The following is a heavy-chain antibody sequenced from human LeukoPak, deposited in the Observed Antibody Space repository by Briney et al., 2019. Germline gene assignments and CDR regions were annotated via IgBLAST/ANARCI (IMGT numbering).Heavy chain of an antibody. CDR3: AARKVRGVWFYLDY. D-gene: IGHD3-10*01. CDR1: GFTVIAYA. V-gene: IGHV3-23*01. Sequence: GVSLRLSCAASGFTVIAYAMAWVRQAPGKGLEWVSTIYDDNTYYADSVKGRFAISTDNSKNTLYLQMNSLRVEDTAVYFCAARKVRGVWFYLDYWGQGTLVTVSS. CDR2: IYDDNT. J-gene: IGHJ4*02.